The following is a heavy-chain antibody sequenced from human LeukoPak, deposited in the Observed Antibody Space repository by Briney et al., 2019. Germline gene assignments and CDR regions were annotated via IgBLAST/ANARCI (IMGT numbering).Heavy chain of an antibody. Sequence: SETLSLTCAVYGGSFSGYYWSWIRKPPGKGLEWIGEINHSGSTNYNPSLKSRVTISVDTSKNQFSLKLSSVTAADTAVYYCARDGSSSESYWGQGTLVTVSS. CDR1: GGSFSGYY. V-gene: IGHV4-34*01. D-gene: IGHD6-6*01. J-gene: IGHJ4*02. CDR2: INHSGST. CDR3: ARDGSSSESY.